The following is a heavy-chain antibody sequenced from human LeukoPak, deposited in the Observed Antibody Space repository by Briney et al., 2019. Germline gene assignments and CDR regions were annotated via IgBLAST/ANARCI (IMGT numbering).Heavy chain of an antibody. J-gene: IGHJ6*02. CDR1: GFLLSTSGMC. Sequence: SGPALVNPTQTLTLTCTFSGFLLSTSGMCVSWIRQPPGKALEWLARIDWDDDKYYSTSLKTRLTISKDTSKNQVVLTMTHMDTVDTATYYCARYPYYYGSGRGMDVWGQGTTVTVSS. D-gene: IGHD3-10*01. CDR3: ARYPYYYGSGRGMDV. CDR2: IDWDDDK. V-gene: IGHV2-70*11.